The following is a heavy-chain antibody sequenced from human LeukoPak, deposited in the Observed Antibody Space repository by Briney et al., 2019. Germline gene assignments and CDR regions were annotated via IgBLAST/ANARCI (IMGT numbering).Heavy chain of an antibody. V-gene: IGHV4-31*03. D-gene: IGHD2-15*01. CDR2: IYYSGST. CDR3: ARGPAENYFDY. J-gene: IGHJ4*02. CDR1: GGSISSGGYY. Sequence: SETLSLTCTVSGGSISSGGYYWSWIRQHPGKGLEWIGYIYYSGSTYYNPSLESRVTISVDTSKNQFSLKLSSVTAADTAVYYCARGPAENYFDYWGQGTLVTVSS.